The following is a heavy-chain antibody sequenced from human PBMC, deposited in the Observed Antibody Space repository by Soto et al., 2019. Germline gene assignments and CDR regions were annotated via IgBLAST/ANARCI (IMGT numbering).Heavy chain of an antibody. Sequence: QVQLVQSGAEVKKPGSSVKVSCKASGGTFSRYSITWVRQAPGHGLEWIGRIIPIFGIASYAQKFQGRVTITADESTSTAYMELSSLRSDDTAVYSCAREDRDRETGLVPAAIDGMDVWGHGTTVTVSS. J-gene: IGHJ6*02. CDR1: GGTFSRYS. D-gene: IGHD2-2*01. CDR3: AREDRDRETGLVPAAIDGMDV. V-gene: IGHV1-69*08. CDR2: IIPIFGIA.